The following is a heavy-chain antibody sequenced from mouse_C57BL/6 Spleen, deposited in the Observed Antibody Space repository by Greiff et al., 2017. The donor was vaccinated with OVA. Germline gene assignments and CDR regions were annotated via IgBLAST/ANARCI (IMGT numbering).Heavy chain of an antibody. CDR3: ARGGGIYYDYDGAMDY. D-gene: IGHD2-4*01. CDR1: GFTFSSYA. Sequence: EVMLVESGGGLVKPGGSLKLSCAASGFTFSSYAMSWVRQTPEKRLEWVATISDGGSYTYYPDNVKGRFTISRDNAKNNLYLQMSHLKSEDTAMYYCARGGGIYYDYDGAMDYWGQGTSVTVSS. CDR2: ISDGGSYT. V-gene: IGHV5-4*03. J-gene: IGHJ4*01.